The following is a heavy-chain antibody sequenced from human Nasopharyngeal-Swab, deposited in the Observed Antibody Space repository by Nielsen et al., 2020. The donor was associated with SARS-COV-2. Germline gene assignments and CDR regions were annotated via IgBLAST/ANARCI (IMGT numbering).Heavy chain of an antibody. CDR2: FDPRGDST. J-gene: IGHJ4*02. D-gene: IGHD1-1*01. V-gene: IGHV1-46*01. CDR3: ARDSDNWAIDY. Sequence: ASGFTFSSFGMHWVRQAPGQGLEWMAIFDPRGDSTSHAQKFQGRLTMTTDTTTSTVYMELSSLRAEDAAVYYCARDSDNWAIDYWGQGTLVTVSP. CDR1: GFTFSSFG.